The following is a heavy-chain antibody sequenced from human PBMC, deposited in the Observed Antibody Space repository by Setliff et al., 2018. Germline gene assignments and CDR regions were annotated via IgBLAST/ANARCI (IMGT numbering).Heavy chain of an antibody. Sequence: LSLTCDVSGISITSGHYWGWIRQPPGKGLEWIATIYHRGRTYYNPSLDSRVTISLDTPKNQYSLRLRSVTAADTAVYYCASPRRDDLDTPFDAFDLWGQGTKVTVSS. D-gene: IGHD1-1*01. J-gene: IGHJ3*01. CDR1: GISITSGHY. CDR2: IYHRGRT. V-gene: IGHV4-38-2*01. CDR3: ASPRRDDLDTPFDAFDL.